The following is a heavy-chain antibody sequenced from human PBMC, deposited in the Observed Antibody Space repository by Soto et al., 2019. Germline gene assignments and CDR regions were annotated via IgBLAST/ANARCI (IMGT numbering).Heavy chain of an antibody. Sequence: ASVKVSCKASGYTFTSYYMHWVRQAPGQGLEWMRIINPSGGSTSYAQKFQGRVTMTRDTSTSTVYMELSSLRSEDTAVYYCASLPVRTAMADDAFDIWGQGTMVTVSS. CDR3: ASLPVRTAMADDAFDI. V-gene: IGHV1-46*01. D-gene: IGHD5-18*01. CDR1: GYTFTSYY. J-gene: IGHJ3*02. CDR2: INPSGGST.